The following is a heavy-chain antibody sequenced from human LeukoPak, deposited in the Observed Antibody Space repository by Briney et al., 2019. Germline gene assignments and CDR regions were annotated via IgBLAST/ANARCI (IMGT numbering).Heavy chain of an antibody. CDR1: GYTFTGYY. J-gene: IGHJ3*02. CDR2: INPNSGGT. D-gene: IGHD3-22*01. CDR3: ARGGNYYDSSGYLDDAFDI. Sequence: ASVKVSCKASGYTFTGYYMHWVRQAPGQGLEWMGWINPNSGGTNYAQKFQGRVTMTRDTSISTAYMELSRLRSDDTAVYYCARGGNYYDSSGYLDDAFDIWGQGTLVTVSS. V-gene: IGHV1-2*02.